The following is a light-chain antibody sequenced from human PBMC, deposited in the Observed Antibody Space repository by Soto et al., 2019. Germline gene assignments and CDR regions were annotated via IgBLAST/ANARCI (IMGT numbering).Light chain of an antibody. J-gene: IGKJ1*01. CDR3: QWYNSDPWA. CDR2: AAS. Sequence: DIQMTQSPSSLSASVGDRVTITCRASQGISNYLAWYQQKPGQVPKLLIYAASTLQSGVPSRFSGSGSGTDFTLTIISLQHEDVATYYCQWYNSDPWAFGQGTKVEIK. CDR1: QGISNY. V-gene: IGKV1-27*01.